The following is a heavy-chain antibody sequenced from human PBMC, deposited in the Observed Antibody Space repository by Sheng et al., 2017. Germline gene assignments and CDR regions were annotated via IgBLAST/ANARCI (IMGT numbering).Heavy chain of an antibody. CDR2: IIPILGIA. CDR3: ARDPEYYYDSSGYYSDY. V-gene: IGHV1-69*08. D-gene: IGHD3-22*01. J-gene: IGHJ4*02. Sequence: QVQLVQSGAEVKKPGSSVKVSCKASGGTFSSYTISWVRQAPGQGLEWMGRIIPILGIANYAQKFQGRVTITADKSTSTAYMELSSLRSEDTAVYYCARDPEYYYDSSGYYSDYWGQGTLVTVSS. CDR1: GGTFSSYT.